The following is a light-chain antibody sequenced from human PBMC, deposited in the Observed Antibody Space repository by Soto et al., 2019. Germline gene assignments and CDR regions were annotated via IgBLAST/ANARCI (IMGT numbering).Light chain of an antibody. J-gene: IGKJ1*01. Sequence: EIVLTQSPGTLSLSPGERATRSCRASQSVSSSFLAWYQQKPGQAPRLLIYGASSRATGSPDRFSGSGSGTDFTLTISGLEPEDFAVYYCQQYGSSPRTFGQGTKVEIK. CDR3: QQYGSSPRT. V-gene: IGKV3-20*01. CDR1: QSVSSSF. CDR2: GAS.